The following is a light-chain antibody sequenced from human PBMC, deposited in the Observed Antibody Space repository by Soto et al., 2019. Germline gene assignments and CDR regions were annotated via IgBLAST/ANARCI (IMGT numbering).Light chain of an antibody. Sequence: EIVLTQSPATLSLSPGERATLSCRASQSVSSYLAWYQQKPGQAPRLLIYDASNRATGIPARFSGSGSGTNFPLTISSLEPEDFAVYYCQQRSNSPATFGGGTKVEIK. CDR3: QQRSNSPAT. V-gene: IGKV3-11*01. CDR1: QSVSSY. CDR2: DAS. J-gene: IGKJ4*01.